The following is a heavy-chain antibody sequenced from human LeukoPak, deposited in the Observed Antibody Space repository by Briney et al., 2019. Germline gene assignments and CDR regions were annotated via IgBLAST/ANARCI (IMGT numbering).Heavy chain of an antibody. D-gene: IGHD3-22*01. V-gene: IGHV3-23*01. CDR2: ISDNGGRT. CDR3: AREYDSSGPS. CDR1: GFSFRTYA. Sequence: GGSLRLSCAASGFSFRTYAMSWVRQAPGKGLEWVSAISDNGGRTYYADSVKGRFTISRDNSKNTLFVQMNRLRAEDTAVYYCAREYDSSGPSWGQGTLVTVSS. J-gene: IGHJ5*02.